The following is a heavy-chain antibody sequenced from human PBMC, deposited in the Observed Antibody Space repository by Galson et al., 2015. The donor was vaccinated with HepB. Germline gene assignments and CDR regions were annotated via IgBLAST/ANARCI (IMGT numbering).Heavy chain of an antibody. CDR2: INTNTGNP. CDR1: GYTFTSYA. CDR3: ARDPYSSGWYLGYYYYYVDV. J-gene: IGHJ6*03. Sequence: SVKVSCKASGYTFTSYAMNWVRQAPGQGLEWMGWINTNTGNPTYAQGFTGRFVFSLDTSVSTAYLQISSLKAEDTAVYYCARDPYSSGWYLGYYYYYVDVWGKGTTVTVSS. D-gene: IGHD6-19*01. V-gene: IGHV7-4-1*02.